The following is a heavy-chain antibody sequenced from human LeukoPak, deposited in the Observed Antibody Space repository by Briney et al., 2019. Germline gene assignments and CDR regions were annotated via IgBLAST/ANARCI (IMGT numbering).Heavy chain of an antibody. CDR1: GFTFDDYA. CDR3: AKGSSIAAELVFDP. Sequence: SGGSLRLPCAASGFTFDDYAMHWVRQAPGKGLEWVSGISWNSGSIGYADSVKGRFTISRDNAKNSLYLQMNSLRAEDTALYYCAKGSSIAAELVFDPWGQGTLVTVSS. D-gene: IGHD6-6*01. V-gene: IGHV3-9*01. J-gene: IGHJ5*02. CDR2: ISWNSGSI.